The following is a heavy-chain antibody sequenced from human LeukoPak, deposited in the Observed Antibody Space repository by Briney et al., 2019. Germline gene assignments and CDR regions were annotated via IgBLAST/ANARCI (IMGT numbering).Heavy chain of an antibody. CDR2: IYYSGST. D-gene: IGHD2-21*01. CDR1: GGSISSSSYY. V-gene: IGHV4-39*07. Sequence: SETLSLTCTVSGGSISSSSYYWGWIRQPPGKGLEWIGSIYYSGSTNYNPSLKSRVTMSVDTSKNQFSLKLSSVTAADTAVYYCAREAYCGGDCYSDAFDIWGQGTMVTVSS. J-gene: IGHJ3*02. CDR3: AREAYCGGDCYSDAFDI.